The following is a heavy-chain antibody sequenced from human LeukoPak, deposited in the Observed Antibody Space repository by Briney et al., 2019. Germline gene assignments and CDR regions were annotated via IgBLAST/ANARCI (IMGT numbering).Heavy chain of an antibody. Sequence: GGSLRLPCDASGIPLGSYGIHWVRQAPGKGLEWVAVIWPDGSNKYYADSVKGRFTISRDNSKNTLWLQMNSLRADDTALYYCASAAGAFDFWGHGTMVTVSS. CDR3: ASAAGAFDF. CDR1: GIPLGSYG. CDR2: IWPDGSNK. J-gene: IGHJ3*01. D-gene: IGHD6-13*01. V-gene: IGHV3-33*01.